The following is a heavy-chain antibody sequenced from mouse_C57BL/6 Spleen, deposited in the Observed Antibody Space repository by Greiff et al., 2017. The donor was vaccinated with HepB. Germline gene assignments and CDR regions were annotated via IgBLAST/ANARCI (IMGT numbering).Heavy chain of an antibody. D-gene: IGHD2-14*01. J-gene: IGHJ1*03. CDR2: IHPNSGST. CDR1: GYTFTSYW. CDR3: AREVLRYFDV. Sequence: QVQLQQPEAELVKPGASVKLSCKASGYTFTSYWMHWVKQRPGQGLEWIGMIHPNSGSTNYNEKFKSKATLTVDKSSSTAYMQLSSLTSEDSAVYYCAREVLRYFDVWGTGTTVTVSS. V-gene: IGHV1-64*01.